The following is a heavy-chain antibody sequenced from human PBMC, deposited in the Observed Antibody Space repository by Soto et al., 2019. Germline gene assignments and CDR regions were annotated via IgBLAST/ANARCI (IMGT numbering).Heavy chain of an antibody. V-gene: IGHV3-30*18. D-gene: IGHD2-15*01. CDR1: GFTFSSYG. J-gene: IGHJ4*02. CDR2: ISYDGSNK. Sequence: PGGSLRLSCAASGFTFSSYGMHWVRQAPGKGLEWVAVISYDGSNKYYADSVKGRFTISRDNSKNTLYLQMNSLRAEDTAVYYCAKGAFSGGIVVVVAATPDFDYWGQGTLVTVSS. CDR3: AKGAFSGGIVVVVAATPDFDY.